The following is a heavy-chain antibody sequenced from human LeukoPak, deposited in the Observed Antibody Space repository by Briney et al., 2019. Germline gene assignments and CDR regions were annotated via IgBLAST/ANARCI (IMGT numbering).Heavy chain of an antibody. CDR1: GYTFTSYG. V-gene: IGHV1-18*01. J-gene: IGHJ4*02. CDR2: ISAYDGNT. CDR3: ARTAGTIFGVVTSGY. Sequence: ASVKVSCKASGYTFTSYGISWVRRAPGQGLEWMGWISAYDGNTNYAQELQGRVTMTTDTFTSTAYMELRSLRSDDTAVYYCARTAGTIFGVVTSGYWGQGTLVTVSS. D-gene: IGHD3-3*01.